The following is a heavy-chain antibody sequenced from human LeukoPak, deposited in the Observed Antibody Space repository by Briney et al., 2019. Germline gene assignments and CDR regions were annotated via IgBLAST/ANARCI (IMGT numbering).Heavy chain of an antibody. CDR3: ASDLNYFDY. V-gene: IGHV3-7*01. CDR1: GFTFSSFW. CDR2: IKQDGSEK. J-gene: IGHJ4*02. Sequence: TGGSLRLSCAASGFTFSSFWMTWVRQAPGKGLEWVANIKQDGSEKYYVDSVRGRFTISRDNATNSLYLQMNSLRAEDTAVYHCASDLNYFDYWGQGTLVTVSS.